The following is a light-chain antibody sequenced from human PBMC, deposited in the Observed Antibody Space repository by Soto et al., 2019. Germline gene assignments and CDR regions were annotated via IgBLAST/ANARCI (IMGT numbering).Light chain of an antibody. CDR2: WAS. CDR1: QGIGTW. J-gene: IGKJ1*01. CDR3: QQYYSTPRT. Sequence: DIQMTQSPSSLSASVGDRVTITCRASQGIGTWLAWYQQRPGQPPKLLFSWASTRESGVPDRFSASGSGTDFTLSIGSLQAEDVAVYYCQQYYSTPRTFGQGTKVEIK. V-gene: IGKV4-1*01.